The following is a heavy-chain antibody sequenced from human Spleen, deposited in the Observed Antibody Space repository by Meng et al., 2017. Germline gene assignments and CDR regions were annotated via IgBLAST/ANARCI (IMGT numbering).Heavy chain of an antibody. J-gene: IGHJ4*02. CDR1: GFIFSSYA. CDR3: AADDLYCGYPGRVTAITTNDY. Sequence: GESLKISCAASGFIFSSYAMHWVRQAPGKGLEWVAVISYDGSNKYYADSVKGRFTISRDNSKNTLYLQMNSLRAEDTAVYYCAADDLYCGYPGRVTAITTNDYWGQGTLVTVSS. CDR2: ISYDGSNK. D-gene: IGHD2-21*02. V-gene: IGHV3-30*01.